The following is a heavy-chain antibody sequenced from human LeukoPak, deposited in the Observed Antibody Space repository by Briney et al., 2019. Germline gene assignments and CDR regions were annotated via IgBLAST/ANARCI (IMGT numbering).Heavy chain of an antibody. Sequence: ASVKVSCKASGYTFTTFGFSWVRQAPGQGLEWMGWISPYSGDTNYVQKFQGRVTMTTDTSTNTAYMELRSLTSDDTAVYYCARVSDQQLVFDSWGQGTLVTVSS. CDR1: GYTFTTFG. CDR2: ISPYSGDT. D-gene: IGHD6-13*01. J-gene: IGHJ4*02. V-gene: IGHV1-18*01. CDR3: ARVSDQQLVFDS.